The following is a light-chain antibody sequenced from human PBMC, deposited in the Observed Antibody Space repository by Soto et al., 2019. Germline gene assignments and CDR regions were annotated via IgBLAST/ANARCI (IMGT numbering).Light chain of an antibody. Sequence: DIVMTQSPDSLAVSLGERANINCKSSQSVLYSSNNMNYLAWYQQKPGQPPKLLIYWASTRESGVPDRFSGSGSGTDFTLTISSLQAEDVAVYYCQQYYSTLYTFGQGTKLEIK. CDR3: QQYYSTLYT. J-gene: IGKJ2*01. CDR2: WAS. V-gene: IGKV4-1*01. CDR1: QSVLYSSNNMNY.